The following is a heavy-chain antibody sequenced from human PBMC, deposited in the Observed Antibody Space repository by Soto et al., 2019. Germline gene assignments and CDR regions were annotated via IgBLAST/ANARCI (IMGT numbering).Heavy chain of an antibody. CDR1: GGTFSSYT. V-gene: IGHV1-69*08. Sequence: QVQLVQSGAEVKKPGSSVKVSCKASGGTFSSYTISWVRQAPGQGLEWMGRIIPILGIANYAQKFQGRVTITADKSTSTAYMELSSLRSEDTAVYYCARDRPGGGPGSSNWFDPWGQGTLVTVSS. J-gene: IGHJ5*02. CDR2: IIPILGIA. CDR3: ARDRPGGGPGSSNWFDP. D-gene: IGHD3-10*01.